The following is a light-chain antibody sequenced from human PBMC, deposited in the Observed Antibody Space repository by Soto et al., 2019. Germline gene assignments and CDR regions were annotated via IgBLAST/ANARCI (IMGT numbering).Light chain of an antibody. CDR1: SSDVGGYNS. V-gene: IGLV2-14*03. Sequence: QSVLTQPASVSGSPGQSIAISCTGTSSDVGGYNSVSWYQHHPGKAPKLMIYDVSYRPSGVSDRFSGSKSGNTASLTISGLQAEDDAYYYCSSYTSSSTLVFGTGTKLTVL. J-gene: IGLJ1*01. CDR2: DVS. CDR3: SSYTSSSTLV.